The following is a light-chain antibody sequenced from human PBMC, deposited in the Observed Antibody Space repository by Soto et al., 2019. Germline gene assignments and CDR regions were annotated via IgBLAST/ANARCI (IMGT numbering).Light chain of an antibody. CDR3: QQYNNWS. CDR1: QSVGSN. V-gene: IGKV3-15*01. Sequence: VMTQSRPTLSVSPGVTSTLSCRASQSVGSNLAWYQQKPGQAPRLLIYAASTRATGIPARFSGSGSGTEFTLTISSMQSEDFAVYYCQQYNNWSFGQGTRLEIK. CDR2: AAS. J-gene: IGKJ5*01.